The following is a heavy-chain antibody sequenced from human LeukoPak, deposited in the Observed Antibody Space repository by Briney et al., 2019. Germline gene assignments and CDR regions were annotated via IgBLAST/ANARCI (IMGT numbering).Heavy chain of an antibody. V-gene: IGHV1-2*02. CDR1: GYTFTGYY. D-gene: IGHD3-10*01. Sequence: ASVKVSCKASGYTFTGYYMHWVRQAPGQGLEWMGWINPNSGGTNYAQKFQGRVTMTRDTSISTAYMELSRLRSDDTAVYYCARYKEYLGFGELSQVDYWGQGTLVTVSS. CDR3: ARYKEYLGFGELSQVDY. CDR2: INPNSGGT. J-gene: IGHJ4*02.